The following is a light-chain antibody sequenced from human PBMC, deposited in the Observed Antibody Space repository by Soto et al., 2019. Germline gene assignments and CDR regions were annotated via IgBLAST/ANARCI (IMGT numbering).Light chain of an antibody. J-gene: IGKJ1*01. V-gene: IGKV3-15*01. Sequence: EIVMTQSPASLSVSPGERATLSCRASQSIGRNLAWYQQKPGQAPRVLIYGASSRGTGIPATFSGSGSGTEFTLTIYSLQSEDLAVYYCQQYDNWPPTFGQGTKVEIK. CDR3: QQYDNWPPT. CDR2: GAS. CDR1: QSIGRN.